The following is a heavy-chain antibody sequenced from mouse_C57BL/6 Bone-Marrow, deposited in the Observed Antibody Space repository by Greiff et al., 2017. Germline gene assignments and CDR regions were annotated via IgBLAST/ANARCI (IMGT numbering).Heavy chain of an antibody. CDR1: GYSITSGYY. J-gene: IGHJ2*01. Sequence: EVQLQESGPGLVKPSQSLSLTCSVTGYSITSGYYWNWIRQFPGNKLEWMGYISYDGSNNYNPSLKNRISITRDTSKNQFFLKLNSVTTEDTATYYCAREGIPYFDYWGQGTTLTVSS. CDR3: AREGIPYFDY. V-gene: IGHV3-6*01. CDR2: ISYDGSN.